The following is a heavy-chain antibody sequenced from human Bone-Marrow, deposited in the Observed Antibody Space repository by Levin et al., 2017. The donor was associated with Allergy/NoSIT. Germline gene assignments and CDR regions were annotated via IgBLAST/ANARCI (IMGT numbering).Heavy chain of an antibody. J-gene: IGHJ4*02. CDR2: IILMFGPA. CDR3: ARGGFCTSGSCTIDF. D-gene: IGHD2-8*01. CDR1: GDIFSSYM. Sequence: ASVKVSCNISGDIFSSYMIGWVRQAPGEGLEWMGGIILMFGPAHYAQKFQGRVSISADDSTTTVYMELTNLKSDDTAMYYCARGGFCTSGSCTIDFWGQGTLVTVSS. V-gene: IGHV1-69*13.